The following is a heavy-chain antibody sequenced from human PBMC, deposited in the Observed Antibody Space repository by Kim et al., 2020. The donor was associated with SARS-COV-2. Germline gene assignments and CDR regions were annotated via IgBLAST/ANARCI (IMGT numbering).Heavy chain of an antibody. D-gene: IGHD6-19*01. CDR1: GGSISSYY. J-gene: IGHJ4*02. CDR3: ARSRYSSGWIHFDY. CDR2: IYYSGST. Sequence: SETLSLTCTVSGGSISSYYWSWIRQPPGKGLEWIGYIYYSGSTNYNPSLKSRVTISVDTSKNQFSLKLSSVTAADTAVYYCARSRYSSGWIHFDYWGQGTLVTVSS. V-gene: IGHV4-59*01.